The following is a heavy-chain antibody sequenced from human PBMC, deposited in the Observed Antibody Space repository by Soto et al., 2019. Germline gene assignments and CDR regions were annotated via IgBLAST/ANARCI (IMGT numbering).Heavy chain of an antibody. D-gene: IGHD3-3*01. CDR3: ARQYYDFWSGLQAGMDV. CDR2: IYPGDSDT. CDR1: GYSFTSYW. V-gene: IGHV5-51*01. Sequence: GESLKISCKGSGYSFTSYWIGWVRQMPGKGLEWMGIIYPGDSDTRYSPSFQGQVTISADKSISTAYLQWSSLKASDTAMYYCARQYYDFWSGLQAGMDVWGQGTTVTVSS. J-gene: IGHJ6*02.